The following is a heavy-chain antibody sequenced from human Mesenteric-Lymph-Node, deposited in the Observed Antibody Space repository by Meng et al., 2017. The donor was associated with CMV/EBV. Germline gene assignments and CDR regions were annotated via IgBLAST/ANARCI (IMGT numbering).Heavy chain of an antibody. CDR2: IYYTGSP. CDR1: GSVSGAGNY. D-gene: IGHD3-10*01. Sequence: GSVSGAGNYWRWIRQPPGKGLEWIGYIYYTGSPNYNRSLKSRVSISVDTSKNQFSLKLSSVTAADTAMYYCARGLRTYGSGAGYDSWGQGTLVTVSS. J-gene: IGHJ4*02. V-gene: IGHV4-61*08. CDR3: ARGLRTYGSGAGYDS.